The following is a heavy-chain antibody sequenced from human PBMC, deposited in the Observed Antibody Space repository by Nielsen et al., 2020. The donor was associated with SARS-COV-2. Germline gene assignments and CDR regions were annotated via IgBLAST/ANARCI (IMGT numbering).Heavy chain of an antibody. V-gene: IGHV1-69*13. D-gene: IGHD3-10*01. CDR1: GVTFSSYA. Sequence: SVKVSCKASGVTFSSYAISWVRQAPGQGLEWMGGIIPIFGTANYAQKFQGRVTITADESTSTAYMELSSLRSEDTAVYYCARQWGTVVYGSGSYYPWGQGTLVTVSS. CDR3: ARQWGTVVYGSGSYYP. J-gene: IGHJ4*02. CDR2: IIPIFGTA.